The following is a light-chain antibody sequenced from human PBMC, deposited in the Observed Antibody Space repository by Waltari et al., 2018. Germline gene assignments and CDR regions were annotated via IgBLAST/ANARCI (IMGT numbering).Light chain of an antibody. V-gene: IGKV3-20*01. Sequence: EIVLTQSPGTPSLSPGERATLSCRASQSVSGGYLAWYQHRPVQAPRPRIYDTYSRATGMSDRFSGSVSGTDFTLTISRLEPEDFAVYNCQQYGSSLLSFGGGTKVEIK. CDR2: DTY. CDR3: QQYGSSLLS. J-gene: IGKJ4*01. CDR1: QSVSGGY.